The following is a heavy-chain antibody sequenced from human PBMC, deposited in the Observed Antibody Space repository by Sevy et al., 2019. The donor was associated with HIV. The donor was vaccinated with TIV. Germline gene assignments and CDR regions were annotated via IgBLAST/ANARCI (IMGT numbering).Heavy chain of an antibody. CDR2: IHFDGSDK. CDR1: AFTFSHYA. J-gene: IGHJ4*02. Sequence: GGCLRLSWAASAFTFSHYAMHWVRQAPGKGLEWVAFIHFDGSDKYYADSVKGRFTISIDKSKNMLYLQMNSLRAEDTAVYYCAKNTAACGTGGFHYWGQGTRVTVSS. V-gene: IGHV3-30*02. D-gene: IGHD1-26*01. CDR3: AKNTAACGTGGFHY.